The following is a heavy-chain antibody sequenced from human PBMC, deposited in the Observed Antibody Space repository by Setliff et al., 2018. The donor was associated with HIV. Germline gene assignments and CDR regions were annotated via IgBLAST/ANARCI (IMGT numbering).Heavy chain of an antibody. D-gene: IGHD2-2*01. V-gene: IGHV4-39*07. CDR1: GGSISSSSYY. Sequence: SETLSLTCTVSGGSISSSSYYWGWIRQPPGKGLEWIGNIYHSGSTYYNPSLKSRVSMSVDKSKNQFSVKLTSVTAADTAVYYCARGHCSGTNCYGVDYYGMDVWGQGTTVTVSS. J-gene: IGHJ6*02. CDR3: ARGHCSGTNCYGVDYYGMDV. CDR2: IYHSGST.